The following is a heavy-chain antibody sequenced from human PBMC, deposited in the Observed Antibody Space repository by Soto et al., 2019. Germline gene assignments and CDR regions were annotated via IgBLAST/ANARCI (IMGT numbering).Heavy chain of an antibody. D-gene: IGHD2-15*01. Sequence: EVQLVGSGGGLVQPGGSLRLSCVASGFTFSRYWMNWVRQAPGKGLEWVANIKEDGSEINYVDSLKGRFTISRDNAKESLYLQMNSLRAEDTGVYFWSAIERWSDSNYWGQGTPVAVSS. V-gene: IGHV3-7*01. CDR2: IKEDGSEI. CDR1: GFTFSRYW. CDR3: SAIERWSDSNY. J-gene: IGHJ4*02.